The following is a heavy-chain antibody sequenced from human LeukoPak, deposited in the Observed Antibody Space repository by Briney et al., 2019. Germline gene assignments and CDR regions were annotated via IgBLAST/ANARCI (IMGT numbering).Heavy chain of an antibody. V-gene: IGHV4-61*02. CDR2: VYTSGST. CDR3: ARPGGDYGWFDP. D-gene: IGHD4-17*01. Sequence: SETLSLTCTVSGGSISSSSHYWSWIRQPAGKGLEWIGRVYTSGSTNYNPSLKSRVTISVDTSKNQFSLKLSSVTAADTAVYYCARPGGDYGWFDPWGQGTLVTVSS. J-gene: IGHJ5*02. CDR1: GGSISSSSHY.